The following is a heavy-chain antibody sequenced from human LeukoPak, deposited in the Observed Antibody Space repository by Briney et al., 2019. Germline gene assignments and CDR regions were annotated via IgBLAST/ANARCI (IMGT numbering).Heavy chain of an antibody. CDR1: GGSISSGSYY. CDR2: IYTSGST. D-gene: IGHD3-3*01. Sequence: PSETVSLTCTVSGGSISSGSYYWSWIRQPAGRGLEWIGRIYTSGSTNYNPSLKSRVTISVDTSKNQFSLKLSSVTAADTAVYYCAREGGVVRRGNYYYMDVWGKGTTVTVSS. V-gene: IGHV4-61*02. J-gene: IGHJ6*03. CDR3: AREGGVVRRGNYYYMDV.